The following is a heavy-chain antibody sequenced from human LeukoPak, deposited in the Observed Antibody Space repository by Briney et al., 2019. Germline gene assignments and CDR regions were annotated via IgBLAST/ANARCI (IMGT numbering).Heavy chain of an antibody. Sequence: SETLSLTCTVSGGSISSGGYYWSWIRQHPGDGLEWIGYSYYSGSTYYNPSLKSRVTISIDTSKNQFSLKLSSVTAADTAVYYCARAGGFFSPFGYWGQGTLVTVSS. CDR3: ARAGGFFSPFGY. CDR1: GGSISSGGYY. J-gene: IGHJ4*02. D-gene: IGHD3-16*01. CDR2: SYYSGST. V-gene: IGHV4-31*03.